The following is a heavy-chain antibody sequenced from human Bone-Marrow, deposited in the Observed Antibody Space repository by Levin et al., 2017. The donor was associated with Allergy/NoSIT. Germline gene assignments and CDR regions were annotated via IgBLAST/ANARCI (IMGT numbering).Heavy chain of an antibody. D-gene: IGHD6-13*01. CDR2: ISYDGSNK. J-gene: IGHJ5*02. CDR3: AKKGKGRSSSWLYVLVA. Sequence: GGSLRLSCAASGFTFSSYGMHWVRQAPGKGLEWVAVISYDGSNKYYADSVKGRFTISRDNSKNTLYLQMNSLRAEDTAVYYCAKKGKGRSSSWLYVLVAWGQGTLVTVSS. V-gene: IGHV3-30*18. CDR1: GFTFSSYG.